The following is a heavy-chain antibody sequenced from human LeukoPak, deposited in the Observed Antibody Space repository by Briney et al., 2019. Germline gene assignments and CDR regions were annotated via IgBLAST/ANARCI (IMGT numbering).Heavy chain of an antibody. CDR1: GFTFSSYV. CDR2: ISGSGTTT. Sequence: GGSLRLSCAASGFTFSSYVMGWVRQAPGKGLEWVSAISGSGTTTYYADAVKGRFTISRDNSKNTLYLQMNSLRAEDTAVYYCARFSYVDLRAFDIWGQGTMVTVSS. D-gene: IGHD1-26*01. J-gene: IGHJ3*02. CDR3: ARFSYVDLRAFDI. V-gene: IGHV3-23*01.